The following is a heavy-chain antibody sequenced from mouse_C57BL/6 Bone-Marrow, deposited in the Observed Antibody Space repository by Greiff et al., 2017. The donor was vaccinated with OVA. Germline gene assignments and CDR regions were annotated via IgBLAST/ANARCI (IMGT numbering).Heavy chain of an antibody. Sequence: QVQLQQPGAELVRPGTSVKLSCKASGYTFTSYWMHWVKQRPGQGLEWIGVIDPSDSYTNYNQKFKGKATLTVDTSSSTAYMQLSSLTSEDSAVYYCARSPLYYYGSSPDYWGQGTTLTVSA. CDR1: GYTFTSYW. D-gene: IGHD1-1*01. V-gene: IGHV1-59*01. J-gene: IGHJ2*01. CDR3: ARSPLYYYGSSPDY. CDR2: IDPSDSYT.